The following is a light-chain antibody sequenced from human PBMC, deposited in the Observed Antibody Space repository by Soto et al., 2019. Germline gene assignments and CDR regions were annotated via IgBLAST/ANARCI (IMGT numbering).Light chain of an antibody. J-gene: IGKJ2*01. Sequence: EVLLTQSPATLSFTPGESATLSCRASQPINTYLGWYQQKSGQSPRLLIYDASNRAADIPARFSASGFGTDFTLTISSLKPEDFGTYYCHHRSHWPPEDTFGQGTKLEI. CDR1: QPINTY. V-gene: IGKV3-11*01. CDR2: DAS. CDR3: HHRSHWPPEDT.